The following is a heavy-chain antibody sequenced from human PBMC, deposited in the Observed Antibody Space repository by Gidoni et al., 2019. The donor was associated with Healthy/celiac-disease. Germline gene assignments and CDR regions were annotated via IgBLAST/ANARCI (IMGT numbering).Heavy chain of an antibody. D-gene: IGHD3-10*01. J-gene: IGHJ6*02. CDR1: GYSFTSYW. CDR2: IYPVDSDT. V-gene: IGHV5-51*01. CDR3: ARHRRGLVRGGYGMDV. Sequence: VQLVQSGAEVNKPGESLKICCRGSGYSFTSYWIGWVRQIPGKGLEWMGIIYPVDSDTRYSPSLPGQVTISADKSTTTAYLHWSSLKASDTAMYYCARHRRGLVRGGYGMDVWGQGTTVTVSS.